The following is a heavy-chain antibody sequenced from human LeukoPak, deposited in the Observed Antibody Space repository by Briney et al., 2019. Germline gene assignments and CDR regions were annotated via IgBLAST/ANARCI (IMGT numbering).Heavy chain of an antibody. V-gene: IGHV3-23*01. CDR2: ISGSGDNT. J-gene: IGHJ4*02. D-gene: IGHD2-15*01. CDR3: AKTPRDCTGGTCYSFDY. Sequence: PGGSLRLSCAASGFTFYTYAMTWVRQAPGKGLEWVSSISGSGDNTYYADSVKGRFTVSRDNSKNTLYLQMNSLRAEDTAVYYCAKTPRDCTGGTCYSFDYWGQGSLVTVSS. CDR1: GFTFYTYA.